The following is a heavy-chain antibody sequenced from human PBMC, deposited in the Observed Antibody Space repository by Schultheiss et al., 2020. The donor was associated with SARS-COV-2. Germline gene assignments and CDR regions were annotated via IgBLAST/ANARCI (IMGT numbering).Heavy chain of an antibody. D-gene: IGHD2-2*01. CDR3: ARESSIVVVPAAVFDP. CDR1: GGSISSGGYY. Sequence: SQTLSLTCTVSGGSISSGGYYWSWIRQPAGKELEWIGRISTSGRTNYNPSLKSRVTMSVDTSKNHFSLKLSSVTAADTAVYYCARESSIVVVPAAVFDPWGQGTLVTVSS. J-gene: IGHJ5*02. V-gene: IGHV4-61*02. CDR2: ISTSGRT.